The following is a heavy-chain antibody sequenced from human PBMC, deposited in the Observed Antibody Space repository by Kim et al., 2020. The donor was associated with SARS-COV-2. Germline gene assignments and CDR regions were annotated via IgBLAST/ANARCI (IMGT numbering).Heavy chain of an antibody. J-gene: IGHJ4*02. D-gene: IGHD4-4*01. CDR3: ARGPPASGNYVVDY. V-gene: IGHV4-34*01. Sequence: NPSLKSRVTISVDTSKNQFSLKLSSVTAADTAVYYCARGPPASGNYVVDYWGQGTLVTVSS.